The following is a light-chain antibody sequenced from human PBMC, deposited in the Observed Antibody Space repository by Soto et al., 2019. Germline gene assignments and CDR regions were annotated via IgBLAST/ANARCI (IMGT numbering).Light chain of an antibody. Sequence: EIVLTQSPGTLSLSPGERATLSCRASQSVSSNYLIWYQQKAGQAPRLLIYAASTMATGIPDRFSGSGSGTDFTLTISRLEPEDFAVYHCQQYSSSPLTFGGGTKVEIK. CDR1: QSVSSNY. CDR3: QQYSSSPLT. CDR2: AAS. J-gene: IGKJ4*01. V-gene: IGKV3-20*01.